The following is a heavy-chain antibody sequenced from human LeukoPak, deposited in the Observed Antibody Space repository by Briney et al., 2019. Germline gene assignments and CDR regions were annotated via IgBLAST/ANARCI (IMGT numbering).Heavy chain of an antibody. J-gene: IGHJ4*02. CDR1: GFTFSSYA. CDR2: ISGSGGYT. V-gene: IGHV3-23*01. Sequence: PGGSLRLSCAASGFTFSSYAMNWVRQAPGKGLEWVSGISGSGGYTYYADSVKGRFTISRDNSKNTLYLQMNRLRDEDTAVYYCAKPRSYFDYWGQGTLVTVSS. CDR3: AKPRSYFDY.